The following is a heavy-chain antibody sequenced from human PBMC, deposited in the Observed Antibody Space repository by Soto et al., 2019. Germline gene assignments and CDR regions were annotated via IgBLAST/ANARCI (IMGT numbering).Heavy chain of an antibody. D-gene: IGHD6-13*01. CDR1: GFTFSSYA. CDR3: AKDLYSSSWPKDYYYYGMDV. Sequence: GGSLRLSCAASGFTFSSYAMSWVRQAPGKGLEWVSAISGSGGSTYYADSVKGRFTISRDNSKNTLYLQMNSLRAEDTAVYYCAKDLYSSSWPKDYYYYGMDVWGQGTTVTVSS. CDR2: ISGSGGST. J-gene: IGHJ6*02. V-gene: IGHV3-23*01.